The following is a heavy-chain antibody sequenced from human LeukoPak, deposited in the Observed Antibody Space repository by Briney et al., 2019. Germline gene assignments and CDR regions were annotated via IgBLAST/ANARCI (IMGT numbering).Heavy chain of an antibody. CDR3: ARVAGLLMAAFDI. J-gene: IGHJ3*02. CDR1: RFTFSSYT. Sequence: GGSLRLSCTASRFTFSSYTMNWVRQAPGKGLEWVSYIGSTSSTIYYADSVKGRFTISRDNAKNSLYLQMNSLRAEDTAVYYCARVAGLLMAAFDIWGQGTMVTVSS. D-gene: IGHD3-22*01. CDR2: IGSTSSTI. V-gene: IGHV3-48*01.